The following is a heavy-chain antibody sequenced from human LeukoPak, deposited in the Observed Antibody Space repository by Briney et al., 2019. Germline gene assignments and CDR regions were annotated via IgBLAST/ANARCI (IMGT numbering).Heavy chain of an antibody. Sequence: GGSLRLSCAASGFTFSGSAIHWVRQSSGKGLEWVGQIDKKDKGYATATAYAASVKGRFTISRDDSINTAYLQMNSLRAEDTAVYYCARATVTRWFDPWGQGTLVTASS. V-gene: IGHV3-73*01. D-gene: IGHD4-17*01. CDR1: GFTFSGSA. CDR3: ARATVTRWFDP. J-gene: IGHJ5*02. CDR2: IDKKDKGYATAT.